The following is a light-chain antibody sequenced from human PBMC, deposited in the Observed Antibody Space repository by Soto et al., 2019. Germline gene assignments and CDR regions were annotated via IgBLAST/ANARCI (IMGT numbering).Light chain of an antibody. CDR3: QQYLQWPLT. J-gene: IGKJ4*01. CDR1: QSISNN. V-gene: IGKV3D-15*01. CDR2: GS. Sequence: DILMTQSPATLSVSLGETATLSCRASQSISNNVAWYHQRPGQAPRLRIFGSSRAAGIPPRFSGVGSGTDFTLTISGLQSGDFGVYFCQQYLQWPLTFGGGTKVDIK.